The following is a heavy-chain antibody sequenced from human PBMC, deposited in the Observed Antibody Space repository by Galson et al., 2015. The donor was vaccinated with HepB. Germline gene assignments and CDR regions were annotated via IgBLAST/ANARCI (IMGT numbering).Heavy chain of an antibody. CDR1: GFTFSSHA. D-gene: IGHD1/OR15-1a*01. Sequence: SLRLSCAASGFTFSSHAMHWVRQAPGHGLEWLACISCDGSNKFYADSVKGRFTVSRDNSKNTLYLQMSSLRGEDTAVSYCAKERTNHYFDYWGQGTQITASA. V-gene: IGHV3-30*04. CDR3: AKERTNHYFDY. CDR2: ISCDGSNK. J-gene: IGHJ4*02.